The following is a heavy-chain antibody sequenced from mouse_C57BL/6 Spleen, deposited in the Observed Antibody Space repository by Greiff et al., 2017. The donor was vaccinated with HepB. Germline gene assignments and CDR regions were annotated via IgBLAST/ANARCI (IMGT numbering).Heavy chain of an antibody. D-gene: IGHD2-4*01. CDR1: GYTFTDYE. V-gene: IGHV1-15*01. CDR2: IDPETGGT. CDR3: TTPLLITVDS. J-gene: IGHJ2*01. Sequence: VQLQQSGAELVRPGASVTLSCKASGYTFTDYEMHWVKQTPVHGLEWIGAIDPETGGTAYNQKFKGKAILTADKSSSTAYMELRSLTSEDSAVYYCTTPLLITVDSWGQGTTLTVSS.